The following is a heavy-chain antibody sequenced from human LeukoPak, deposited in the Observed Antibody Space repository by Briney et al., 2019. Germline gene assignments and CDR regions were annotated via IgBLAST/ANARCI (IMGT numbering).Heavy chain of an antibody. CDR3: ARDLGGGIQLWSLFDY. Sequence: SETLSLTCAVYGGSFSGDYWSWIRQPPGKGLEWIGEINHSGSTNYNRSLKRRVTISVDTSKNQFSLKLSSVTAADTAVYYCARDLGGGIQLWSLFDYWGQGTLVTVSS. CDR1: GGSFSGDY. D-gene: IGHD5-18*01. V-gene: IGHV4-34*01. J-gene: IGHJ4*02. CDR2: INHSGST.